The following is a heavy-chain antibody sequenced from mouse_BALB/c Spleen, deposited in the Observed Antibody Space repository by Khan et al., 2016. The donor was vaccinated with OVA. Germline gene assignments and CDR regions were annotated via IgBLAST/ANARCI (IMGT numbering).Heavy chain of an antibody. J-gene: IGHJ4*01. CDR2: IWSDGST. CDR3: ARNSYPYAMDY. CDR1: GFSLTNFG. Sequence: ESGPGLVAPSQSLSITCTVSGFSLTNFGVHWVRQPPGKGLEWLVLIWSDGSTTYDSALKSRLSISKDNSKSQVFLKMNSLQTDDTAMSYCARNSYPYAMDYWGQGTSVTVSS. V-gene: IGHV2-6*02.